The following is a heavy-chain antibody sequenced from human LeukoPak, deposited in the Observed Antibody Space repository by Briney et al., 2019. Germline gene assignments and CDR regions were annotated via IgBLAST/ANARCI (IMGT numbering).Heavy chain of an antibody. CDR2: IYYSGST. V-gene: IGHV4-59*01. CDR1: GGSISSYY. J-gene: IGHJ5*02. CDR3: ARDVYPFEYQLPGGFDP. D-gene: IGHD2-2*01. Sequence: SETLSFTCTVSGGSISSYYWSWIRQPPGKGLEWIGYIYYSGSTNYNPSLKSRVTISVDTSKNQFSLKLSSVTAADTAVYYCARDVYPFEYQLPGGFDPWGQGTLVTVSS.